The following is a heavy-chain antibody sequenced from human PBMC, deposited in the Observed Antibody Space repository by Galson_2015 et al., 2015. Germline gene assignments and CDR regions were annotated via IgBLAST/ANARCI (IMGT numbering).Heavy chain of an antibody. CDR1: GLTFKTAW. CDR2: IKSNPDGGTT. D-gene: IGHD1-26*01. J-gene: IGHJ4*02. CDR3: TTAIVGGGY. Sequence: SLRLSCAASGLTFKTAWMSWVRQAPGKGLEWVGRIKSNPDGGTTDYPAPVKGRFTLSRDDSKNTLYLQMNSLKTEDTAVYYCTTAIVGGGYWGQGTLVTVSS. V-gene: IGHV3-15*01.